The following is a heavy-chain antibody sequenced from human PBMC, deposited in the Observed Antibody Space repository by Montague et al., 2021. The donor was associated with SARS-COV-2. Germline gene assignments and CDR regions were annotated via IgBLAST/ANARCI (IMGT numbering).Heavy chain of an antibody. CDR3: ARAVSVRRAFNWSDP. D-gene: IGHD3-10*01. CDR1: GGSMSDHY. V-gene: IGHV4-59*11. Sequence: SETLSLTCTVSGGSMSDHYWAWIRQPPGKGLEWLAYIYYSGGINSNASLKSRVTMSVDTSKNQFSLKLTSVTAADTAVYYCARAVSVRRAFNWSDPWGQGTLVTVSS. CDR2: IYYSGGI. J-gene: IGHJ5*02.